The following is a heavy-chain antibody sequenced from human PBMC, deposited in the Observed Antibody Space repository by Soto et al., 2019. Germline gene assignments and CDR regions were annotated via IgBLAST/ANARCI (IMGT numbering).Heavy chain of an antibody. V-gene: IGHV1-69*13. CDR3: ARGYCSGGNCYSGMDV. Sequence: GALVKVSCKASGGTFSTHAIIWVRQAPGHGLEWMGGIIPISGTTYYTQKFQGRVTITADEPTSTAFMELSSLKSEDTAVFYCARGYCSGGNCYSGMDVWGQGTMVTVSS. CDR2: IIPISGTT. CDR1: GGTFSTHA. J-gene: IGHJ6*02. D-gene: IGHD2-15*01.